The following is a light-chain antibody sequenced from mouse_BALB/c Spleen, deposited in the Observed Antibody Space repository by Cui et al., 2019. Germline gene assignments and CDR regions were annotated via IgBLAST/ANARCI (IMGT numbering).Light chain of an antibody. J-gene: IGKJ5*01. Sequence: NQLTPSSTSLSPSLVGKVTITCKASPDINKCIAWYQHKPGKGPRLLILYTSTLRPGIPSRFSGSGSGGDYTFSISNLEPEDIATYYCLQYDNLLTFGAGTKLELK. CDR3: LQYDNLLT. V-gene: IGKV19-93*01. CDR2: YTS. CDR1: PDINKC.